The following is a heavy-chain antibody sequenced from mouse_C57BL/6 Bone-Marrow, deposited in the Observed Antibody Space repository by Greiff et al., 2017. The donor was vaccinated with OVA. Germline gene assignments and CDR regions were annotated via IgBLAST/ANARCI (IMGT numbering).Heavy chain of an antibody. CDR3: ARGYGSSYGY. CDR1: GYTFTSYG. Sequence: QVQLQQSGAELARPGASVKLSCKASGYTFTSYGISWVKQSTGQGLEWIGEIYPRSGNTYYNEKFKGKATLTADKSSSTAYMELRSLTSEYAAVYFCARGYGSSYGYWGQGTTLTVSS. D-gene: IGHD1-1*01. J-gene: IGHJ2*01. CDR2: IYPRSGNT. V-gene: IGHV1-81*01.